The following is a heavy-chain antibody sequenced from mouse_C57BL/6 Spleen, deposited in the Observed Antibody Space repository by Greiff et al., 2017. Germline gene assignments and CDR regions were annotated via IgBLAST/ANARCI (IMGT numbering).Heavy chain of an antibody. J-gene: IGHJ1*03. CDR1: GYTFTSYW. CDR2: IDPSDSET. CDR3: ARGGYYDYDGGYFDV. V-gene: IGHV1-52*01. D-gene: IGHD2-4*01. Sequence: VQLQQPGAELVRPGSSVKLSCKASGYTFTSYWMHWVKQRPIQGLEWIGNIDPSDSETHYNQKFKDKATLTVDKSSSTAYMQLSSLTSEDSAVYYGARGGYYDYDGGYFDVWGTGTTVTVSA.